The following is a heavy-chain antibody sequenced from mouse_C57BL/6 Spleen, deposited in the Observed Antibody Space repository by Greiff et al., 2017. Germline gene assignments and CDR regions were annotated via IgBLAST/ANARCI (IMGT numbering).Heavy chain of an antibody. V-gene: IGHV1-81*01. CDR1: GYTFTSYG. J-gene: IGHJ2*01. D-gene: IGHD6-1*01. CDR3: ARWGLLYYFDY. CDR2: IYPRSGNT. Sequence: VKLQQSGAELARPGASVKLSCKASGYTFTSYGISWVKQRTGQGLEWIGEIYPRSGNTYYNEKFKGKATLTADKSSSTAYMELRSLTSEDSAVYFCARWGLLYYFDYWGQGTTLTVSS.